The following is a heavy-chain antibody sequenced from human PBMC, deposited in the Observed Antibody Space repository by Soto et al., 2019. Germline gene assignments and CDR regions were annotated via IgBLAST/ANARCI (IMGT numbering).Heavy chain of an antibody. CDR2: IIPIFGTA. Sequence: QVQLVQSGAEVKKPGSSVKVSCKASGGTFSSYAISWVRQAPGQGLEWMGGIIPIFGTANYAQKFQGRVTITADESTSTAYMEMSSLRSEDTDVYYCARTRIAAAGYSDYGMDVWGQGTTVTVSS. J-gene: IGHJ6*02. D-gene: IGHD6-13*01. CDR3: ARTRIAAAGYSDYGMDV. CDR1: GGTFSSYA. V-gene: IGHV1-69*01.